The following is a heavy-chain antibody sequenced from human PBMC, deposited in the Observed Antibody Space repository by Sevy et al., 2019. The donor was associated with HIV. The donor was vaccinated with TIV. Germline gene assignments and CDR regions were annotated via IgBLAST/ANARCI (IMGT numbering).Heavy chain of an antibody. CDR3: AIINYYYESSGSPIDY. D-gene: IGHD3-22*01. CDR1: GYTLTEFS. CDR2: FDPEDGET. J-gene: IGHJ4*02. V-gene: IGHV1-24*01. Sequence: ASVKVSCQVSGYTLTEFSMHWVRQTPGKGLEWMATFDPEDGETVYAQKFQGRVTMAEDTSTDTAYMELSSLGSEDTAVDYCAIINYYYESSGSPIDYWGQGTLVTVSS.